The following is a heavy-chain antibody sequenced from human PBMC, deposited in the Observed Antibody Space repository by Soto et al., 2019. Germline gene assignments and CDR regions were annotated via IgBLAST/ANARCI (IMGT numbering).Heavy chain of an antibody. J-gene: IGHJ6*02. CDR3: ARDRASMVLGVLQYYYAMDV. CDR2: IIPVFGTP. D-gene: IGHD3-10*01. Sequence: ASVKVSCKASGGSFSNYAISWVRQAPGQGLEWVGGIIPVFGTPNYAQKFQGRVTLSADESTGTAYMEVTILKSEDTAVYYCARDRASMVLGVLQYYYAMDVGGQGTMVTV. CDR1: GGSFSNYA. V-gene: IGHV1-69*13.